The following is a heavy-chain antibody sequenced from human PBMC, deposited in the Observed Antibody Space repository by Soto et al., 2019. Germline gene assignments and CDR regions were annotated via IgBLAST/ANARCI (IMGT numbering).Heavy chain of an antibody. V-gene: IGHV3-30-3*01. D-gene: IGHD3-22*01. CDR2: ISYDGSNK. Sequence: GGSLRLSCAASGFTFSSYAMHWVRQAPGKGLEWVAVISYDGSNKYYADSVKGRFTISRDNSKNTLYLQMNSLRAEDTAVYYCAREPPPLYYDSSGFDYWGQGTLVTVSS. CDR1: GFTFSSYA. CDR3: AREPPPLYYDSSGFDY. J-gene: IGHJ4*02.